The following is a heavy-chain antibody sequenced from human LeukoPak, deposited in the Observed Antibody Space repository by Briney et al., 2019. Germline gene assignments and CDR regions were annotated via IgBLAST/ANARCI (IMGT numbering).Heavy chain of an antibody. V-gene: IGHV1-2*02. CDR3: ATDRVALDY. J-gene: IGHJ4*02. Sequence: AASVKVSCKASGYSFTGYDIYWVRQAPGQGLEWMGWINPNSGDTNYAQIFQGRVTMTTGTSISTAYMELSRLRSDDTAVYYCATDRVALDYWGQGTLVTVSS. CDR1: GYSFTGYD. CDR2: INPNSGDT. D-gene: IGHD3-10*01.